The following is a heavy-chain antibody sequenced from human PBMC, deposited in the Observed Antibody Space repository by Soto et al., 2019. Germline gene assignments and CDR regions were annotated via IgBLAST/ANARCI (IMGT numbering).Heavy chain of an antibody. CDR3: AKDPGYSSATNFDY. D-gene: IGHD5-18*01. J-gene: IGHJ4*02. CDR2: ISGSGGST. CDR1: GFTFSSYA. V-gene: IGHV3-23*01. Sequence: GGSLRLSCAASGFTFSSYAMSWVRQAPGKGLEWVSAISGSGGSTYYADSVKGRFTISRDNSKSTLYLQMNSLRAEDTAVYYCAKDPGYSSATNFDYWGQGTLVTVSS.